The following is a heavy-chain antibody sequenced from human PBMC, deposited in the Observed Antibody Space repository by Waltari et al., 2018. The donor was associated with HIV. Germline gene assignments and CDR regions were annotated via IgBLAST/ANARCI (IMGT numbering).Heavy chain of an antibody. Sequence: EVQLVASGGGLVKPGGSLRLSCGASGFTFSSSRLNWVRQAPGKGLEWVSSISSSSTFIYYADSVKGRFTISRDNAKNSLYLQMNSLRAEDTAVYYCARDRQGTVTKDFDYWGQGTLVTVSS. CDR2: ISSSSTFI. D-gene: IGHD4-17*01. CDR1: GFTFSSSR. J-gene: IGHJ4*02. CDR3: ARDRQGTVTKDFDY. V-gene: IGHV3-21*01.